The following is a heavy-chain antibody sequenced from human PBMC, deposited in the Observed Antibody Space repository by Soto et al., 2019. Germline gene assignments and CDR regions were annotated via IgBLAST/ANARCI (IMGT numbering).Heavy chain of an antibody. CDR1: GFSLSTSGVG. V-gene: IGHV2-5*02. D-gene: IGHD3-10*01. J-gene: IGHJ4*02. CDR3: AHTLWFGEFPDFDY. Sequence: QITLKESGHTLVKPTQTLTLTCTFSGFSLSTSGVGVGWIRQPPGKALEWLALIYWDDDKRYSPSLKSRLTITKDTSKNQVVLTMTNMDPVDTATYYCAHTLWFGEFPDFDYWGQGTLVTVSS. CDR2: IYWDDDK.